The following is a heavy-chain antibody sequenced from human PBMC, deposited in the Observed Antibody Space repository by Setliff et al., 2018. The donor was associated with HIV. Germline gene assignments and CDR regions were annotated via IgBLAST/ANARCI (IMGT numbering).Heavy chain of an antibody. V-gene: IGHV3-23*01. Sequence: HPGGSLRLSCAASGFTFSTYAMGWVRQAPGKGLEWVSSVSGSGGTSNYADSVKGRFTIFRDNSKNTLYLQMNSLRAEDTAVYYCANFGGNSIAAPLDYWGQGTLVTVSS. CDR1: GFTFSTYA. CDR2: VSGSGGTS. CDR3: ANFGGNSIAAPLDY. D-gene: IGHD6-6*01. J-gene: IGHJ4*02.